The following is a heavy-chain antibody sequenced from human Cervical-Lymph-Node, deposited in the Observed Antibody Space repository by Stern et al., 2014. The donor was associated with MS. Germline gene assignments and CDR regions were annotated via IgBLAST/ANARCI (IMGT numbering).Heavy chain of an antibody. V-gene: IGHV7-4-1*02. CDR2: INTNTGNP. CDR3: ATQGASGFGVSPTAY. D-gene: IGHD5-12*01. Sequence: QVQLGQSGSELKKPGASVKVSCKASGYSFTTSAMNWVRQAPGQGIEWMGWINTNTGNPLYAQGFTGRCVLSFDTSVNTAYLEIRSLRTDDTAMYYCATQGASGFGVSPTAYWGQGTLVTVSS. CDR1: GYSFTTSA. J-gene: IGHJ4*02.